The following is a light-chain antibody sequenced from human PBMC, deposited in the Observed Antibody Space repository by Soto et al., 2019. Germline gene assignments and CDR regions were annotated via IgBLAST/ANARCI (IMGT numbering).Light chain of an antibody. CDR3: SSYTSSITYV. CDR2: DVS. Sequence: QSALTQPASVSGSPGQSVTISCTGTSGDIGAYDYVSWYQQHPGKAPKLIIYDVSNRPSGVSNRFSGSKSGNTASLIISGLQAEDESDYYCSSYTSSITYVFGTGTKVTVL. V-gene: IGLV2-14*01. J-gene: IGLJ1*01. CDR1: SGDIGAYDY.